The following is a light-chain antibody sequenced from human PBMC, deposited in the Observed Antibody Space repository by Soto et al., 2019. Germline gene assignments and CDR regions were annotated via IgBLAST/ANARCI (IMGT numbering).Light chain of an antibody. Sequence: EIVLTQSPGTLSLSPGESATLSCRASQSIRSSYLAWYQQKPGQAPRLLIFAASTRATGIPDRFSGWGSGTDFILTICGLEPEDFAVYFCQQYGSSPLTFGGGTRVEIE. CDR3: QQYGSSPLT. CDR1: QSIRSSY. J-gene: IGKJ4*01. V-gene: IGKV3-20*01. CDR2: AAS.